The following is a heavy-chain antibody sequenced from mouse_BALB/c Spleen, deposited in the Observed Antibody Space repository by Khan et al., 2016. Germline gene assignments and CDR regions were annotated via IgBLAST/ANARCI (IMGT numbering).Heavy chain of an antibody. V-gene: IGHV1S34*01. CDR1: VYSFTGYY. D-gene: IGHD4-1*02. CDR2: ISCYNGAT. CDR3: AREPTGTGRAMDY. J-gene: IGHJ4*01. Sequence: LVKTGASVKISCKASVYSFTGYYMHWVKQSHGKSLEWIGYISCYNGATSYNQKFKGKATFTVDTSSSTAYMQSNSLTSEDSAVYYCAREPTGTGRAMDYWGQGTSVTVSS.